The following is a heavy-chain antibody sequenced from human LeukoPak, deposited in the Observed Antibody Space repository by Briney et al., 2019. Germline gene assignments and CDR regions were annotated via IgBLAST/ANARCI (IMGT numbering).Heavy chain of an antibody. J-gene: IGHJ3*02. D-gene: IGHD3-9*01. V-gene: IGHV1-18*01. CDR3: ARDRYYNILTGFRRSDGFDI. CDR1: GYTFTSYG. CDR2: ISAYNGNT. Sequence: ASVKVSCKASGYTFTSYGISWVRQAPGQGLEWMGWISAYNGNTNYAQKLQGRVTMTTDTSTSTAYTELRSLRSDDTAVYYCARDRYYNILTGFRRSDGFDIWGQGTMVTVSS.